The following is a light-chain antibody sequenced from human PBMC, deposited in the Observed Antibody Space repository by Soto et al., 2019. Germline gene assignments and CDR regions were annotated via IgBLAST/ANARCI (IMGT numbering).Light chain of an antibody. CDR1: SSDVGGYNY. Sequence: QSALTQPASVSGSPGQSITISCTGTSSDVGGYNYVSWYQQHPGKATKLMIYDVSNRPSGVSNRFSGSKSGNTASLTISGLQAEDEAEYYCSSYTSSRTLGFGGGTKRTVL. J-gene: IGLJ2*01. V-gene: IGLV2-14*01. CDR2: DVS. CDR3: SSYTSSRTLG.